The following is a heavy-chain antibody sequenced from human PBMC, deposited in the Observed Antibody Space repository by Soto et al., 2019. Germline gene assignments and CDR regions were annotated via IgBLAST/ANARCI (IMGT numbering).Heavy chain of an antibody. CDR3: ASRDPGASVDY. D-gene: IGHD1-26*01. V-gene: IGHV4-4*02. CDR1: GGSFTSNNW. Sequence: XGTLSLTCAVSGGSFTSNNWWTCVRQPPGQGLEWIGESYRTGSTNYNPSLKSRVTISLDKSENQFSLKVTSLTAADTAVYYCASRDPGASVDYWGQGTLVTVSS. J-gene: IGHJ4*02. CDR2: SYRTGST.